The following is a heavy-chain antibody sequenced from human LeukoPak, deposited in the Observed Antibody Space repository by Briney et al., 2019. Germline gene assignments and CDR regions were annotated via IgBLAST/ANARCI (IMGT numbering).Heavy chain of an antibody. CDR3: VRETSSSAHY. D-gene: IGHD6-6*01. CDR1: GGSMSSGDYY. V-gene: IGHV4-39*07. CDR2: ISYSGRT. Sequence: SETLSLTCTVSGGSMSSGDYYWAWVRQPPGKGLEWIGSISYSGRTFYKPSLTSRVAISIDASKSQFSRRLSSVTAADTAVYYCVRETSSSAHYWGQGTLVTVSS. J-gene: IGHJ4*02.